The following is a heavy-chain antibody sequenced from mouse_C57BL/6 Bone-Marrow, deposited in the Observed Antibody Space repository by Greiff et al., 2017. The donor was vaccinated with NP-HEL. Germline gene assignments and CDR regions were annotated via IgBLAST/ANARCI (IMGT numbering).Heavy chain of an antibody. D-gene: IGHD2-2*01. J-gene: IGHJ3*01. CDR1: GYSITSGYY. CDR3: ARAGWLPFAY. V-gene: IGHV3-6*01. CDR2: ISYDGSN. Sequence: EVQLMESGPGLVKPSQSLSLTCSVTGYSITSGYYWNWIRQFPGNKLEWMGYISYDGSNNYNPSLKNRISITRDTSKNQFFLKLNSVTTEDTATYYGARAGWLPFAYWGQGTLVTVSA.